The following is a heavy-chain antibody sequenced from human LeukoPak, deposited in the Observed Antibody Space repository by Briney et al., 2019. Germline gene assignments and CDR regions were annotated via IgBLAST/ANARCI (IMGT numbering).Heavy chain of an antibody. CDR2: ISGSGGST. D-gene: IGHD3-22*01. CDR1: GFTFSSYA. CDR3: AKGPTMIVVVIPDY. J-gene: IGHJ4*02. V-gene: IGHV3-23*01. Sequence: GGSLRLSCAASGFTFSSYAMSWVRQAPGKGLEWVSAISGSGGSTYYADSVKGRFTISRDNSKNTLYLQMNSLRAEDTAVYYCAKGPTMIVVVIPDYWGQGTLVTVSS.